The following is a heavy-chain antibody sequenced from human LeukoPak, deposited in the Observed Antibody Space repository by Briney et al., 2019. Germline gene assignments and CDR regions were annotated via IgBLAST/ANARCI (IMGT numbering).Heavy chain of an antibody. V-gene: IGHV3-21*01. CDR2: ISSSSSYI. J-gene: IGHJ4*02. CDR3: ARDLRGRYDY. CDR1: GFTFSSYS. Sequence: SGGSLRLSCAASGFTFSSYSMNWVRQAPGKGLEWVSSISSSSSYIYYADSVKGRFTISRDNAKNSLYLQMNSLRAEDTAVYYCARDLRGRYDYWGQGTLVIVSS. D-gene: IGHD1-26*01.